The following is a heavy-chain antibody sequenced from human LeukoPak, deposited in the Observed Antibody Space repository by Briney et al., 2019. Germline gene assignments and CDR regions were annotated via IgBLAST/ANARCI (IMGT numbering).Heavy chain of an antibody. J-gene: IGHJ4*02. CDR3: AKFEGATIPGWFNDY. CDR2: IDKTTYPT. Sequence: PGGSLRLSWAASEFIFSDYAMGWVRQAPGKGLEGVSTIDKTTYPTFYADSVKGRFTISRDNSKNTLYLQMNSLRTEDTAVYFCAKFEGATIPGWFNDYWGQGILVTVSS. V-gene: IGHV3-23*05. D-gene: IGHD6-19*01. CDR1: EFIFSDYA.